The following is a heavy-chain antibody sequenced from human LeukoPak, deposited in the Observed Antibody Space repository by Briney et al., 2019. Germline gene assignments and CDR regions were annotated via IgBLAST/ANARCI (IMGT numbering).Heavy chain of an antibody. CDR1: GFTFRSYA. Sequence: QPGGSLRLSCAASGFTFRSYAMSWVRQAPGKGLEWVSAISRSGGSTYYADSVKGRFTISRENSKNTLYLQMNSLRAEDTAVYYCAKGRITIFGVVSALDYWGQGTLVTVSS. V-gene: IGHV3-23*01. D-gene: IGHD3-3*01. J-gene: IGHJ4*02. CDR2: ISRSGGST. CDR3: AKGRITIFGVVSALDY.